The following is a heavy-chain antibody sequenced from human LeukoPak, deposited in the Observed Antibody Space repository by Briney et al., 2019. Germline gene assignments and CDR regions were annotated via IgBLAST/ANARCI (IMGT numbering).Heavy chain of an antibody. CDR3: ARGRLPYCGGDCFSGYFDY. Sequence: GASVKVSCKASGYTFTSYYMHWVRQAPGQGLEWMGIINPSGGSTSYAQIFQGRVTMTRDTSTSIVYMELSSLRSEDTAVYYCARGRLPYCGGDCFSGYFDYWGQGALVTVSS. CDR1: GYTFTSYY. J-gene: IGHJ4*02. CDR2: INPSGGST. V-gene: IGHV1-46*01. D-gene: IGHD2-21*02.